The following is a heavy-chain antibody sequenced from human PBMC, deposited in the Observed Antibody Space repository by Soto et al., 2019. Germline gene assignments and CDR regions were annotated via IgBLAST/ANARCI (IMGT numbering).Heavy chain of an antibody. CDR1: GYTFASHY. CDR3: GRDTSGLDY. V-gene: IGHV1-46*01. CDR2: INPNGGNT. Sequence: QVQLVQSGAEVKKPGASVKVSCQASGYTFASHYIHWVRQAPGQGLEWMGVINPNGGNTRYAQRFQDRLTLTTDTPTNTVYLDLSSLSSDDTAVYYCGRDTSGLDYGGQGTLVTVSS. J-gene: IGHJ4*02.